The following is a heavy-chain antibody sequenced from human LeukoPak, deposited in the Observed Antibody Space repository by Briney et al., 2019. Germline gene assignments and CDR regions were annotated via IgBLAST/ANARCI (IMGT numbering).Heavy chain of an antibody. CDR1: GGSFSGYY. CDR2: INHSGST. J-gene: IGHJ6*03. D-gene: IGHD3-3*01. Sequence: PSETLSLTCAVYGGSFSGYYWSWIRQPPGKGLEWIGEINHSGSTNCNPSLKSRVTISVDTSKNQFSLKLSSVTAADTAVYYCAATYYDFWSGYYYMDVWGKGTTVTVSS. V-gene: IGHV4-34*01. CDR3: AATYYDFWSGYYYMDV.